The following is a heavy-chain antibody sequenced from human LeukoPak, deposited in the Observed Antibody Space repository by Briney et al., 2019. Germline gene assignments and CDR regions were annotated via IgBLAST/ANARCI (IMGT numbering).Heavy chain of an antibody. CDR3: ARDNALAVAGLDFDY. Sequence: SETLSLTCTVSGGSISSSYWSWIRQPPGKGLEWIGYIYYSGSTYYNPSLKSRVTISVDTSKNQFSLKLSSVTAADTAVYYCARDNALAVAGLDFDYWGQGTLVTVSS. D-gene: IGHD6-19*01. J-gene: IGHJ4*02. V-gene: IGHV4-59*12. CDR2: IYYSGST. CDR1: GGSISSSY.